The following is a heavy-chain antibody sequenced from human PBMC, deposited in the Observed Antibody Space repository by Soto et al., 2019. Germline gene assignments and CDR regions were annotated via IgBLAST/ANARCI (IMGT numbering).Heavy chain of an antibody. Sequence: GGSLRLSCAASGFTFSSYSMNWVRQAPGKGLEWVSSISSSSSYIYYADSVKGRFTISGDNSKNTLFLQMDSLRVDDTGVYYCALTRRSSLLEVAGPGFEYWGQGTLVTVSS. J-gene: IGHJ4*02. CDR1: GFTFSSYS. D-gene: IGHD6-19*01. CDR2: ISSSSSYI. CDR3: ALTRRSSLLEVAGPGFEY. V-gene: IGHV3-21*03.